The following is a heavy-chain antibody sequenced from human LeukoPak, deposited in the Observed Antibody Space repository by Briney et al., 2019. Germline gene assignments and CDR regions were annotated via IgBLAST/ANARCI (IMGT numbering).Heavy chain of an antibody. V-gene: IGHV3-7*01. CDR3: ARDEWIGYDSSDYKSRITGAFDI. J-gene: IGHJ3*02. Sequence: GGSLRLSCAASGFTFSSYWMSWVRQAPGKGLEWVANIKQDGSEKYYADSVKGRFTISRDNSKNTLYLEMNSLRAEDTAVYDCARDEWIGYDSSDYKSRITGAFDIWGQGTMVTVSS. D-gene: IGHD3-22*01. CDR1: GFTFSSYW. CDR2: IKQDGSEK.